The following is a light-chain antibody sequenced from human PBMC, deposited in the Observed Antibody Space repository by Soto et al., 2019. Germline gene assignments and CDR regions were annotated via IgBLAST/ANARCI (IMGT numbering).Light chain of an antibody. CDR3: QSYDTGLRGMI. CDR2: GNN. J-gene: IGLJ2*01. Sequence: QSVLTQPPSVYGAPGQRVTISCTGTSSNIGADYNVHWYRQLPGTAPKLLIYGNNHRPSGVPDRFSGSKSGPSASLAITGLQPEDEADYYCQSYDTGLRGMIFGGGTKVTVL. CDR1: SSNIGADYN. V-gene: IGLV1-40*01.